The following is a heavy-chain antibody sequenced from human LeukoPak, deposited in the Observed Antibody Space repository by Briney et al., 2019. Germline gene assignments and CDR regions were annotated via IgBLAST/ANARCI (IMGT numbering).Heavy chain of an antibody. J-gene: IGHJ3*02. CDR2: IWYDGSNK. CDR1: GFTFSSYG. CDR3: ASGPDIVVVPAAINKGLDAFDI. Sequence: GRSLRLSCAASGFTFSSYGMHWVRQAPGKGLEWVAVIWYDGSNKYYADSVKGRFTISRDNAKNSLYLQMNSLRAEDTAVYYCASGPDIVVVPAAINKGLDAFDIWGQGTMVTVSS. D-gene: IGHD2-2*02. V-gene: IGHV3-33*03.